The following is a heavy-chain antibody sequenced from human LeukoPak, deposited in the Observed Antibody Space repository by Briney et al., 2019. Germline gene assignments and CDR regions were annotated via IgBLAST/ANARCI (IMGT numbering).Heavy chain of an antibody. Sequence: PGGSLRLSCAASGFTFSSYAMSWVRQAPGKGLEWVSAISGSGGSTYYADSVKGRFTISRDNSKNTLYLQMNSLRAEDTAVYYCAKDAYDFWSGYPNYGMDVWGQGTTVTVSS. J-gene: IGHJ6*02. CDR1: GFTFSSYA. D-gene: IGHD3-3*01. V-gene: IGHV3-23*01. CDR3: AKDAYDFWSGYPNYGMDV. CDR2: ISGSGGST.